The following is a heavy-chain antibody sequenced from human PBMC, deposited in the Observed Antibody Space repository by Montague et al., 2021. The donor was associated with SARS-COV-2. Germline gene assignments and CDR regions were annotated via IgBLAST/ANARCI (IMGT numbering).Heavy chain of an antibody. V-gene: IGHV3-30*04. CDR2: ITYDGVDK. Sequence: SRRLSCAASGFIFSNFAFHWVRQAPGKGLEWVAIITYDGVDKFYADSVKGRFTISRDNSKNTLYLRMNSLRDDDTAVYYCVRDLAGRYGYWGQGALVTVSS. CDR3: VRDLAGRYGY. CDR1: GFIFSNFA. J-gene: IGHJ4*02. D-gene: IGHD1-26*01.